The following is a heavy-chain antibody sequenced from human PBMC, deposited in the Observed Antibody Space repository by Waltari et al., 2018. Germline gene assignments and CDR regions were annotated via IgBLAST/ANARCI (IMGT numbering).Heavy chain of an antibody. CDR1: GYTCTGYY. D-gene: IGHD2-21*01. Sequence: QVQLVQPGAEVKKPGASVKVSCKASGYTCTGYYMHWVRQAPGQWLEWMGWITPTSGGTNYAQKFQGRVTLTRDTSISTAYMGLSRLRSYDTAVYYCARVKVVISGSGRAFDIWGQGTMVTVSS. J-gene: IGHJ3*02. V-gene: IGHV1-2*02. CDR3: ARVKVVISGSGRAFDI. CDR2: ITPTSGGT.